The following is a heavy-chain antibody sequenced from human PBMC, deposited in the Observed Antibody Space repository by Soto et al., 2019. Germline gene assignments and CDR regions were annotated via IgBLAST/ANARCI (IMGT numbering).Heavy chain of an antibody. V-gene: IGHV4-31*03. Sequence: SETLSLTCTVSGGSISSGGYYWSWIRQHPGKGLEWIGYIYYSGSTYYNQSLRSRVTISVDTSRNQFSLKLSSVTAADTAVYYCARGRRIVGAGGYFDYWGQGTLVTVSS. CDR3: ARGRRIVGAGGYFDY. CDR2: IYYSGST. CDR1: GGSISSGGYY. J-gene: IGHJ4*02. D-gene: IGHD1-26*01.